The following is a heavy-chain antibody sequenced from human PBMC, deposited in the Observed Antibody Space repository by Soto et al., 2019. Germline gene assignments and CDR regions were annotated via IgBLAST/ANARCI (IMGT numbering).Heavy chain of an antibody. D-gene: IGHD5-18*01. CDR2: IYYSGST. CDR1: GGSISSSSYY. J-gene: IGHJ3*02. Sequence: QLQLQESGPGLVKPSETLSLTCTVSGGSISSSSYYWGWIRQPPGKGLEWIGSIYYSGSTYYNPSLKSRVTISVDTSKNQFSLKLSSVTAADTAVYYCASRDTAMVIDAFDIWGQGTMVTVSS. CDR3: ASRDTAMVIDAFDI. V-gene: IGHV4-39*01.